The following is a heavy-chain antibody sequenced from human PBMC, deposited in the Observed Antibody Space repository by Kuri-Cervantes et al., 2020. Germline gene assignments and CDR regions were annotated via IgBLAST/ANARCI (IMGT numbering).Heavy chain of an antibody. CDR3: ARVRDGSGSYYRLAEYYFDY. V-gene: IGHV4-59*01. CDR1: GGSISSYY. CDR2: IYYSGST. J-gene: IGHJ4*02. D-gene: IGHD3-10*01. Sequence: GSLRLSCIVSGGSISSYYWSWIRQPPGKGLEWIGYIYYSGSTNYNPSLKSRVTISVDTSKNQFSLKLSSVTAADTAVYYCARVRDGSGSYYRLAEYYFDYWGQGTLVTVSS.